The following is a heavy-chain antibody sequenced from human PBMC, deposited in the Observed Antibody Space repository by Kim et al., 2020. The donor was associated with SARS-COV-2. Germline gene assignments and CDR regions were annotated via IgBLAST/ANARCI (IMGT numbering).Heavy chain of an antibody. Sequence: GGSLRLSCAASGFTFSGYAMSWVRQGPGKGLEWVSATSGSGGSKSYADSVKGRFTISRDNSKNTLYLQMNSLRVEDTAIYYCAKDRGPNGDASYFGYWGQGTLVTVSS. CDR1: GFTFSGYA. CDR2: TSGSGGSK. V-gene: IGHV3-23*01. J-gene: IGHJ4*02. D-gene: IGHD4-17*01. CDR3: AKDRGPNGDASYFGY.